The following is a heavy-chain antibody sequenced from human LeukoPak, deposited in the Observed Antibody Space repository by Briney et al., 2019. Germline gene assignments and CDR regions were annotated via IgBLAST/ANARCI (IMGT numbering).Heavy chain of an antibody. Sequence: SETLSLTCTVSGGSISSYYWSWIRQPPGKGLEWIGYIYYSGSTNYNPSLKSRVTISVDTSKNQFSLKLSSVTAADTAVYYCARVPTPTGFDYWGQGTLVTVSS. CDR3: ARVPTPTGFDY. J-gene: IGHJ4*02. V-gene: IGHV4-59*08. CDR1: GGSISSYY. CDR2: IYYSGST.